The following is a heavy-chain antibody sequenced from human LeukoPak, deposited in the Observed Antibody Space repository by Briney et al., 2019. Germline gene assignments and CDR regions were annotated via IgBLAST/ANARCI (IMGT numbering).Heavy chain of an antibody. CDR2: INPHSGGT. D-gene: IGHD5-18*01. J-gene: IGHJ4*02. CDR1: GYTFTGYY. V-gene: IGHV1-2*02. Sequence: ASVKVSCKASGYTFTGYYIHWVRQAPGQGLEWMGWINPHSGGTSYAQNFQGRVTMTRDTSISTAYMELSRLRSDDTAVYYCARVGTAMVKFGYWGQGTLVTVSS. CDR3: ARVGTAMVKFGY.